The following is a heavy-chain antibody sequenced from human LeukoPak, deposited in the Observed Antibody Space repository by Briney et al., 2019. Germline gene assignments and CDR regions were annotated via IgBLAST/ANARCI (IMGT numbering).Heavy chain of an antibody. Sequence: KPSETLFLTCSVSGGSLTNYYWGWIRQPPGKGLEFIGYIHSDGTTTYDSSLQSRVAISLDTSKIQFSLRLYSVTAADTALYFCARLNFRGGEALHFDSWGQGTLVTVSS. CDR1: GGSLTNYY. D-gene: IGHD3-16*01. CDR3: ARLNFRGGEALHFDS. J-gene: IGHJ4*02. CDR2: IHSDGTT. V-gene: IGHV4-4*09.